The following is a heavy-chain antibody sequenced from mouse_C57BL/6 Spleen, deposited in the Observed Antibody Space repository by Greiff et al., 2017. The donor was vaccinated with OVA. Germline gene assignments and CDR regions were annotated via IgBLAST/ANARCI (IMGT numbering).Heavy chain of an antibody. CDR3: AREENYYGSSPVYFDY. CDR1: GYTFTSYW. V-gene: IGHV1-50*01. D-gene: IGHD1-1*01. CDR2: IDPSDSYT. J-gene: IGHJ2*01. Sequence: VQLQQPGAELVKPGASVKLSCKASGYTFTSYWMQWVKQRPGQGLEWIGEIDPSDSYTNYNQKFKGKATLTVDTSSSTAYMQLSSLTSEDSAVYYCAREENYYGSSPVYFDYWGQGTTLTVSS.